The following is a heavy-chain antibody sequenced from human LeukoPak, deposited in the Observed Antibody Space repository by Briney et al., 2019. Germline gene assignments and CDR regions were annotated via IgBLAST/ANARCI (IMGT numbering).Heavy chain of an antibody. CDR2: IYYSGST. J-gene: IGHJ4*02. CDR1: GGSISSSSYY. V-gene: IGHV4-39*01. D-gene: IGHD3-10*01. Sequence: SETLSLTCTVSGGSISSSSYYWGWIRQPPGKGLEWIGSIYYSGSTYYNPSLKSRVTISVDTPKNQFSLKLSSVTAADTAVYYCARRLWFGELWDYFDYWGQGTLVTVSS. CDR3: ARRLWFGELWDYFDY.